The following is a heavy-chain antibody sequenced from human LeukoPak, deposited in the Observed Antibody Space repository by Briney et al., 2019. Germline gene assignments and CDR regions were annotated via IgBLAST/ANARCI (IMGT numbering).Heavy chain of an antibody. J-gene: IGHJ5*02. D-gene: IGHD1-26*01. CDR2: IYNGVNT. CDR3: ARSRAFNSGAFDP. V-gene: IGHV4-61*01. CDR1: GASVSSASY. Sequence: SETLSLTCTVSGASVSSASYWTWIRQPPGKGVEWIAHIYNGVNTNHNPSLKSRVTISVDTSKNQFSLRLNSVTAADTAVYYCARSRAFNSGAFDPWGQGSLVTVSS.